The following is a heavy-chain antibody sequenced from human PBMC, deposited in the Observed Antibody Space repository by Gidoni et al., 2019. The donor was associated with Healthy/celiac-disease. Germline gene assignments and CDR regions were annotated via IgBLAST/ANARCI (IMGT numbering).Heavy chain of an antibody. D-gene: IGHD6-13*01. V-gene: IGHV4-39*01. CDR3: ARQYSSSSRRFDP. CDR1: GGSISSSSYY. J-gene: IGHJ5*02. Sequence: GGSISSSSYYWGWIRQPPGKGLEWIGSIYYSGSTYYNPYLKSRVTISVDTSKNQFSLQLSSVTAADTAVYYCARQYSSSSRRFDPWGQGTLVTVSS. CDR2: IYYSGST.